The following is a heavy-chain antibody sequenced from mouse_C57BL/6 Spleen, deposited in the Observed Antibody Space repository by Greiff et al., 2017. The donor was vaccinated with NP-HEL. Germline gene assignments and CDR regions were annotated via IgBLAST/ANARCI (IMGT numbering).Heavy chain of an antibody. CDR1: GYTFTDYY. CDR3: AREGAQAFFAY. J-gene: IGHJ3*01. Sequence: VQRVESGPELVKPGASVKISCKASGYTFTDYYINWVKQRPGQGLEWIGWIYPGSGNTKYNEKFKGKATVTVDTSSSTAYMQLSSLTSEDSAVYFCAREGAQAFFAYWGQGTLVTVSA. CDR2: IYPGSGNT. V-gene: IGHV1-84*01. D-gene: IGHD3-2*02.